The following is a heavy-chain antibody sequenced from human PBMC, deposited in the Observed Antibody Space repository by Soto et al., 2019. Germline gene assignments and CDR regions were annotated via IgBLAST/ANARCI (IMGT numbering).Heavy chain of an antibody. Sequence: GGSLRLSCAASGFTFSSYGMHWVRQAPGKGLEWVAVISYDGSNKYYADSVKGRFTISRDNSKNTLYLQMNSLRAEDTAVYYCAKEGRMVTMLLDVWGQGTTVTVSS. J-gene: IGHJ6*02. CDR1: GFTFSSYG. V-gene: IGHV3-30*18. D-gene: IGHD5-18*01. CDR3: AKEGRMVTMLLDV. CDR2: ISYDGSNK.